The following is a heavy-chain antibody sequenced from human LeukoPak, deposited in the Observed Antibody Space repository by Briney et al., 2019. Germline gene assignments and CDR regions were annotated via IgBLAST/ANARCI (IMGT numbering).Heavy chain of an antibody. Sequence: GASVKVSFQASGYTFTSYYMHWVRQAPGQGLEWMGIINPSGGGTSYSQKFQGRVTMTTDTSTSTLYMELSSLRSEDTAVYYCASGAAAGTFFIGYWGQGTLLTVSS. CDR2: INPSGGGT. CDR1: GYTFTSYY. V-gene: IGHV1-46*01. D-gene: IGHD6-13*01. J-gene: IGHJ4*02. CDR3: ASGAAAGTFFIGY.